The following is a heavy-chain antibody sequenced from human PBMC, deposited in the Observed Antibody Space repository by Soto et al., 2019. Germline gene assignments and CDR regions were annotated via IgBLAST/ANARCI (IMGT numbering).Heavy chain of an antibody. D-gene: IGHD3-10*01. CDR1: GFTFDDYG. J-gene: IGHJ5*02. V-gene: IGHV3-20*01. Sequence: EVQLVESGGGVVWPGGSLRLSCAASGFTFDDYGMSWVRQVPGKGLEWVSGINSNGDKTGYADSVKGRFTISRDNAKNSLYRQRSSLRVEDKALYHCAREYGSGSSPPWFDPWGQGTLVTVSS. CDR3: AREYGSGSSPPWFDP. CDR2: INSNGDKT.